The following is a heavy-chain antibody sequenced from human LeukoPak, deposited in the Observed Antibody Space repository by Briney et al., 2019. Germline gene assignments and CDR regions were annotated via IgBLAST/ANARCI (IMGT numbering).Heavy chain of an antibody. Sequence: PGGSLRLSCAASGFTFSSYGMHWVRQAPRKGLEWVAVISYDGSNKYYADSVKGRFTISRDNSKNTLYLQMNSLRAEDTAVYYCAKGCSSTSCSLEWFDPWGQGTLVTVSS. CDR2: ISYDGSNK. V-gene: IGHV3-30*18. CDR1: GFTFSSYG. CDR3: AKGCSSTSCSLEWFDP. D-gene: IGHD2-2*01. J-gene: IGHJ5*02.